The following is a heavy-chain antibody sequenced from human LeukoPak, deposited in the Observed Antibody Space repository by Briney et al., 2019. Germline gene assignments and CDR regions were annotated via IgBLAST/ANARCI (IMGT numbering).Heavy chain of an antibody. Sequence: ASVKVSCKASGYTFTSYGISWVRQAPGQGLEWMGWISTYNGNTNYAQKLQGRVTMTTDTSTSTAYMELRSLRSDDTAVYYCARDSGIAASKRFFDYWGQGTLVTVSS. CDR1: GYTFTSYG. CDR3: ARDSGIAASKRFFDY. J-gene: IGHJ4*02. D-gene: IGHD6-13*01. V-gene: IGHV1-18*01. CDR2: ISTYNGNT.